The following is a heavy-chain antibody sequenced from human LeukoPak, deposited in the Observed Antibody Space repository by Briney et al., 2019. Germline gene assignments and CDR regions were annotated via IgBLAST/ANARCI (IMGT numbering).Heavy chain of an antibody. CDR1: GGSFSGYY. J-gene: IGHJ5*02. CDR2: INHSGST. CDR3: AREADRWFDP. V-gene: IGHV4-34*01. Sequence: SETLSLTCAVYGGSFSGYYWSWIRQPPGKGLEWIGEINHSGSTNYNPPLKSRVTISVDTSKNQFSLKLSSVTAADTAVYYCAREADRWFDPWGQGTLVTVSS.